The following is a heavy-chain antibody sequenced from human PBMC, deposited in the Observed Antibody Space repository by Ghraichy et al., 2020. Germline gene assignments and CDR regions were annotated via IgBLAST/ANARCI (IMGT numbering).Heavy chain of an antibody. J-gene: IGHJ4*02. CDR1: GFTFSAYS. CDR2: IYHNGGGA. Sequence: GGSLRLSCAASGFTFSAYSMSWVRQAPGKGPEWVSSIYHNGGGASYADSVKGRFTISRDNSKNTLSLQMNSLRAEDTAVYYCVKDRIRDGYWPIDYWGQGTLVTVTS. V-gene: IGHV3-23*01. D-gene: IGHD5-24*01. CDR3: VKDRIRDGYWPIDY.